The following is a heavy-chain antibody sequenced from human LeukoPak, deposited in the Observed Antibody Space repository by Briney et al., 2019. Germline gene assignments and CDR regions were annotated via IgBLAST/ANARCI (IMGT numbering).Heavy chain of an antibody. V-gene: IGHV1-18*01. J-gene: IGHJ4*02. CDR2: ISAYNGNT. Sequence: ASVKVSCKASGYTFTSYGISWVRQAPGQGLEWMGWISAYNGNTNYAQKLQGRVTMTTDTSTSTAYMELRSLRCADTAVYYCGRSYYGPPGLDYWGQGTLVTVSS. D-gene: IGHD3-22*01. CDR3: GRSYYGPPGLDY. CDR1: GYTFTSYG.